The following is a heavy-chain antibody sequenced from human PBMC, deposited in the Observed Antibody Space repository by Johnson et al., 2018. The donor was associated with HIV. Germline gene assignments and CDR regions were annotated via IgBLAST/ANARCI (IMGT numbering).Heavy chain of an antibody. CDR2: LKSNTDGGTT. V-gene: IGHV3-15*01. J-gene: IGHJ3*02. CDR3: TTVRGAFEI. D-gene: IGHD3-16*01. CDR1: GFTFTNAW. Sequence: VQLVESGGGLVKPGGSLRLSCAASGFTFTNAWMNWVRQAPGKGLEWVGRLKSNTDGGTTDYAAPVKGRFTISRDDSKNTLYLQINSLKTDDTAVYYCTTVRGAFEIWGQGTMVTVSS.